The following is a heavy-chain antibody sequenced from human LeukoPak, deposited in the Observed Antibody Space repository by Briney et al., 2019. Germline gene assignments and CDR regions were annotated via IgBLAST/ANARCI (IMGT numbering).Heavy chain of an antibody. Sequence: PGGSLRLSCAASGFTFSSYSMNWVRQAPGKGLEWVSSISSSSSYIYYADSVKGRFTISRDNAKNSLYLQMNSLRAEDTAVYYCASENTAMATGAFDIWGQGTMVTVSS. CDR1: GFTFSSYS. J-gene: IGHJ3*02. V-gene: IGHV3-21*04. D-gene: IGHD5-18*01. CDR3: ASENTAMATGAFDI. CDR2: ISSSSSYI.